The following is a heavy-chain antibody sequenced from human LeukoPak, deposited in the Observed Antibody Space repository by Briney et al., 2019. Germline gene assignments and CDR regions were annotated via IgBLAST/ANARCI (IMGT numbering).Heavy chain of an antibody. CDR3: KRLKSGFYGRRSYGYFDL. V-gene: IGHV5-51*01. Sequence: AGESLKISCKGSGYIFTSYWMSWVRQLPGKGLVWMGIIYTGDSATRYSASFQSRVTISADKSISTAYLQRISLKASDTAMYYCKRLKSGFYGRRSYGYFDLGGRPTLVTVPS. CDR1: GYIFTSYW. CDR2: IYTGDSAT. D-gene: IGHD2/OR15-2a*01. J-gene: IGHJ2*01.